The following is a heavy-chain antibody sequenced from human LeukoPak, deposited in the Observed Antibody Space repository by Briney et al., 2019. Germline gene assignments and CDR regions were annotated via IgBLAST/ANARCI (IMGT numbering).Heavy chain of an antibody. J-gene: IGHJ4*02. CDR3: AGGSSSSPFDY. CDR1: DGSISSGGYY. Sequence: SQTLSLTCTVSDGSISSGGYYWSWIRQHPGQGLEWTGYIYYSGSTYYNPSLKSRVTISVDTSKSQFSLELSSVTAADTAVYYCAGGSSSSPFDYWGQGTLVTVSS. CDR2: IYYSGST. D-gene: IGHD6-6*01. V-gene: IGHV4-31*03.